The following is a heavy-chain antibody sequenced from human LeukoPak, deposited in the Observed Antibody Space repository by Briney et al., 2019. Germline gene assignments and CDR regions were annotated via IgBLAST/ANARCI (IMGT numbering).Heavy chain of an antibody. CDR2: INDSGGDT. V-gene: IGHV3-23*01. J-gene: IGHJ4*02. Sequence: GGSLRLSCAASGFTFSSYAMSWVRQAPGKGLEWVSAINDSGGDTYYADSVKGRFTISRDDAKNSLYLQMNSLRAEDTAVYYCARGPTYGARSYYLDYWGQGTLVTVSS. CDR3: ARGPTYGARSYYLDY. D-gene: IGHD3-10*01. CDR1: GFTFSSYA.